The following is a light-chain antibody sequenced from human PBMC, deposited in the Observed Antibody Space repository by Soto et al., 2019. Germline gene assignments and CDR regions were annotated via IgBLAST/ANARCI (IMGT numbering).Light chain of an antibody. CDR1: QSVSSN. V-gene: IGKV3-15*01. CDR3: QHYNNWPPWT. CDR2: GAS. Sequence: EIVMTQSPATLSVSPGERATFSCRASQSVSSNLVWYQQKPGQAPRLLIYGASIRATGIPARFSGSGSGTEFTLTISTLQSEDFAIYYCQHYNNWPPWTFGQGTKV. J-gene: IGKJ1*01.